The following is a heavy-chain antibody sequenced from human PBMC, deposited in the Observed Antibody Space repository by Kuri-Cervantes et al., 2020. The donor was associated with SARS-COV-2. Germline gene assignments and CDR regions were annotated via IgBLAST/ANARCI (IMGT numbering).Heavy chain of an antibody. CDR3: ARGRGYCSSTSCRIPYYYYMDV. D-gene: IGHD2-2*01. V-gene: IGHV3-21*01. CDR2: ISSSSSYI. CDR1: GFTFSSYS. J-gene: IGHJ6*03. Sequence: GGSLRLSCAASGFTFSSYSMNWVRQAPGKGLEWVSSISSSSSYIYYADSVKGRFTISRDNAKNSLYLQMNSLRAEDTAVYYCARGRGYCSSTSCRIPYYYYMDVWGKGTTVTVSS.